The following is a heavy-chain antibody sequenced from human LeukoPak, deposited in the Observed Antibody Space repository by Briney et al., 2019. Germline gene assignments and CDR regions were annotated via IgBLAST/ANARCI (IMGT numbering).Heavy chain of an antibody. CDR3: ARVSGFGELFFFDF. Sequence: PSETLSLTCNVSGDSISSSSYYWSWIRVPPGKGLEWIGSIYYAGSTYYNPSLKSRVTISVDTSKNQFSLKLSSVTAADTAVYYCARVSGFGELFFFDFWGQGTPVTVSS. CDR2: IYYAGST. V-gene: IGHV4-39*07. CDR1: GDSISSSSYY. J-gene: IGHJ4*02. D-gene: IGHD3-10*01.